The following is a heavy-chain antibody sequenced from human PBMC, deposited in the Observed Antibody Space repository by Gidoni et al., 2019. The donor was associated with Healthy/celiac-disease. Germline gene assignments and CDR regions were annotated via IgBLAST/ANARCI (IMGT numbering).Heavy chain of an antibody. Sequence: QVQLQQWGAGLLKPSETLSLTCAVYGGSFSGSYWSWIRQPPGKGLEWIGEINHSGSTNYNPSLKSRVTISVDTSKNQFSLKLSSVTAADTAVYYCARARGYFSYGKLGNWFDPWGQGTLVTVSS. CDR2: INHSGST. CDR1: GGSFSGSY. J-gene: IGHJ5*02. D-gene: IGHD3-3*01. CDR3: ARARGYFSYGKLGNWFDP. V-gene: IGHV4-34*01.